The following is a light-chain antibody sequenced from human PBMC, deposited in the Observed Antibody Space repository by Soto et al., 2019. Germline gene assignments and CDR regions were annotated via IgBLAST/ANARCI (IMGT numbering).Light chain of an antibody. J-gene: IGKJ2*01. CDR3: QQYRGSLYT. CDR2: GTS. V-gene: IGKV3-20*01. CDR1: QGVSNVY. Sequence: ESVLTQSPGTLSLSPGERATLSCRASQGVSNVYLAWYQHKPGQAPRLLIYGTSNRATGIPDRFSGSGSETDFTLTISRVEPEDFAVYYCQQYRGSLYTFGQGTKLEIK.